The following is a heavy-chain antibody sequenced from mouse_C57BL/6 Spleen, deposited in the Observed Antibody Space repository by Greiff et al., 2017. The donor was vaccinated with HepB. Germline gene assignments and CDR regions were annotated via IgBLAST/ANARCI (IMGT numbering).Heavy chain of an antibody. CDR3: ARTARIKY. D-gene: IGHD1-2*01. V-gene: IGHV3-2*02. J-gene: IGHJ2*01. Sequence: EVKLMESGPGLVKPSQSLSLTCTVTGYSITSGYGWNWIRQFPGNKLEWMGYISYSGSTNYNPSLKSRISITRDTSKNQFFLQLHSVTTEDTATYYCARTARIKYWCQGITLTVSA. CDR2: ISYSGST. CDR1: GYSITSGYG.